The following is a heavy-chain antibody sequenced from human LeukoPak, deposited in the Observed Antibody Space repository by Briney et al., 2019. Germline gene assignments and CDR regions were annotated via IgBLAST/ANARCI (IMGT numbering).Heavy chain of an antibody. CDR3: ARDLAPYGGNYYFDN. CDR2: ISYDGSNK. Sequence: GGSLRLSCAASGFTVSSNYMSWVRQAPGKGLEWVAVISYDGSNKYYADSVKGRFTISRDNSKISLSLQMNSLRGEDTAVYYCARDLAPYGGNYYFDNWGQGTRVTVSS. D-gene: IGHD4-23*01. CDR1: GFTVSSNY. J-gene: IGHJ4*02. V-gene: IGHV3-30-3*01.